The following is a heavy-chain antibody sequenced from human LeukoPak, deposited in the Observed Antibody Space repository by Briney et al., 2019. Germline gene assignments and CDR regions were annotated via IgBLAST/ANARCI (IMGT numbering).Heavy chain of an antibody. D-gene: IGHD3-22*01. CDR2: IRYDGSNK. J-gene: IGHJ4*02. Sequence: GGSLRLSCAASGFTFSSYGMHWVRQAPGKGLEWVAFIRYDGSNKYYADSVKGRFTISRDNSKNTLYLQMNSLRAEDTAVYYCAKEAITMIVVVKGSYYFDYWGQGTLVTVSS. CDR1: GFTFSSYG. V-gene: IGHV3-30*02. CDR3: AKEAITMIVVVKGSYYFDY.